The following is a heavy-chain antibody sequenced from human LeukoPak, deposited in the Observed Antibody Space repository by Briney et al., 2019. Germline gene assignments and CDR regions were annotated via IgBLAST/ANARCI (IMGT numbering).Heavy chain of an antibody. J-gene: IGHJ4*02. Sequence: ASVKVSCKASGYTFTGYYMHWVRQAPGQGLEWMGWINPNSGGTNYAQKFQGRVTMTRDTSISTAYMELSRLRSDDTAVYYCARGVIVLMVYAMPDYWGRGTLVTVSS. V-gene: IGHV1-2*02. CDR2: INPNSGGT. CDR1: GYTFTGYY. CDR3: ARGVIVLMVYAMPDY. D-gene: IGHD2-8*01.